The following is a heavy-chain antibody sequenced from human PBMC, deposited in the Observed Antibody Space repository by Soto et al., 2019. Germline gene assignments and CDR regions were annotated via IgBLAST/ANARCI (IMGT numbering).Heavy chain of an antibody. CDR1: GGSISSGDYY. CDR3: ARHYCSGGSCQDAYYYYYYMDG. CDR2: IYYGGST. J-gene: IGHJ6*03. V-gene: IGHV4-30-4*01. D-gene: IGHD2-15*01. Sequence: SETLSLTCTVSGGSISSGDYYWSWIRQPPGKGLEWIGYIYYGGSTYYNPSLKSRVTISVDTSKNQFSLKLSSVTAADTAVYYCARHYCSGGSCQDAYYYYYYMDGWGKGTTVTVSS.